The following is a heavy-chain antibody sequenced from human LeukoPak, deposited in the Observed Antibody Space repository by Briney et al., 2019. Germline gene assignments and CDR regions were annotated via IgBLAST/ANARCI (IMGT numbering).Heavy chain of an antibody. D-gene: IGHD1-26*01. V-gene: IGHV5-51*01. CDR2: IFPGDSDT. CDR3: AGARGATYFDY. CDR1: GYIFANYW. Sequence: GESLKISCKASGYIFANYWIGWVRQMPGKGLEWMGIIFPGDSDTRYSPSFQGQVAISVDRSINTAYLQWRSLKAADTAMYYCAGARGATYFDYWGQGTLVSVSS. J-gene: IGHJ4*02.